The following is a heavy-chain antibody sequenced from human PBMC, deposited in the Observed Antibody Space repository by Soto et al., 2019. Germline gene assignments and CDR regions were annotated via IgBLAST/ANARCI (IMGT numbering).Heavy chain of an antibody. V-gene: IGHV4-59*01. CDR1: GGSISSYY. CDR3: ARDLTPGRPGPVLRFLEFSPWFDP. D-gene: IGHD3-3*01. J-gene: IGHJ5*02. Sequence: SETLSLTCTVSGGSISSYYWTWIRQPPGKGLEWIGYIYYSGSTHYNPSLKSRVTISVDTSKNQFSLKLSSVTAADTAVYYCARDLTPGRPGPVLRFLEFSPWFDPWGQGTLVTVSS. CDR2: IYYSGST.